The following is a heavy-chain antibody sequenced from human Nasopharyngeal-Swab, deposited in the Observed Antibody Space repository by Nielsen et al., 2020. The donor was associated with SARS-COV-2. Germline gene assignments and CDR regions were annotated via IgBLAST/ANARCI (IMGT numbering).Heavy chain of an antibody. J-gene: IGHJ4*02. Sequence: WIRQPPGKGLEWIGYIYYSGSTNYNPSLKSRVTISVDTSKNQFSLKLSSVTAAGTAVYYCARDGYSSSRTLDYWGQGTLVTVSS. V-gene: IGHV4-59*01. D-gene: IGHD6-13*01. CDR2: IYYSGST. CDR3: ARDGYSSSRTLDY.